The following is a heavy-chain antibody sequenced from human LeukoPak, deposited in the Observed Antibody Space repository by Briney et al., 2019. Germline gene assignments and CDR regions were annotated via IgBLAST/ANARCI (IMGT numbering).Heavy chain of an antibody. CDR2: ITSRGEDT. J-gene: IGHJ4*02. CDR3: TRDRPNYYGSDGHYYRRNGDY. CDR1: EFTFSIYA. D-gene: IGHD3-22*01. V-gene: IGHV3-23*01. Sequence: PGGSLRLSCAASEFTFSIYAVSWVRQAPGKGLEWVSSITSRGEDTWYAGSVKGRFTISRDNSKNTLYLQMNSLRAEVTAVYYCTRDRPNYYGSDGHYYRRNGDYWGQGTLVTVSS.